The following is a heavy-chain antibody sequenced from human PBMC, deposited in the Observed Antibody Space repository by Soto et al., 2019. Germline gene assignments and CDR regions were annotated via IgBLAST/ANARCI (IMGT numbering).Heavy chain of an antibody. J-gene: IGHJ4*02. CDR3: ARGVSAGVDY. CDR1: GYSFTSLD. CDR2: MEPSTGRT. V-gene: IGHV1-8*01. D-gene: IGHD1-26*01. Sequence: ASVKVSCKASGYSFTSLDINWVRQTAGQGLEWMGWMEPSTGRTGYAQKFQGRVTMTRDTSINTAYMELTTLTSGDTAFYYCARGVSAGVDYWGQGTLVTVSS.